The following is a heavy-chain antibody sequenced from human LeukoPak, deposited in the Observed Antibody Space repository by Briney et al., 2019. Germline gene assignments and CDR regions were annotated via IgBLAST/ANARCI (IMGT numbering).Heavy chain of an antibody. D-gene: IGHD3-22*01. CDR2: ISGSGGST. Sequence: GGSLRLSCAASGFTFSSYSMNWVRQAPGKGLEWVSAISGSGGSTYYADSVKGRFTISRDNSKNTLYLQMNSLRAEDTAVYYCAKDQLLNVVVVISDAFDIWGQGTMVTVSS. CDR3: AKDQLLNVVVVISDAFDI. CDR1: GFTFSSYS. V-gene: IGHV3-23*01. J-gene: IGHJ3*02.